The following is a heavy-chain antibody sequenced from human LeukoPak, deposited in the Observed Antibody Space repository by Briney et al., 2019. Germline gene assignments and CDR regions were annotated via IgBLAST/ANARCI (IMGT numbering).Heavy chain of an antibody. CDR3: ARSGTTMVRGVMSFDY. D-gene: IGHD3-10*01. V-gene: IGHV4-39*01. CDR1: GGSISSSSYY. CDR2: IYYSGST. Sequence: SETLSLTCTVSGGSISSSSYYWGWIRQPPGKGLEWIGSIYYSGSTYYNPSLKSRVTISVDTSKNQFSLKLSSVTAADTAVYYCARSGTTMVRGVMSFDYWGQGTLVTVSS. J-gene: IGHJ4*02.